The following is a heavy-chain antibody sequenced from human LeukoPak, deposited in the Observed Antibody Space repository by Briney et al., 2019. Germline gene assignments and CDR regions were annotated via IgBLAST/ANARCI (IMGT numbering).Heavy chain of an antibody. D-gene: IGHD6-19*01. V-gene: IGHV5-51*01. CDR2: MYPGDSDV. CDR3: ARRRYSSGPADY. J-gene: IGHJ4*02. Sequence: SGGALRLSCTATGYTFTNYWIAWVRQVPGRGLERLGMMYPGDSDVRYSSSFAGQITISVDRATNTTHLQWSSLKASDTGIYFCARRRYSSGPADYWGQGTQVIASS. CDR1: GYTFTNYW.